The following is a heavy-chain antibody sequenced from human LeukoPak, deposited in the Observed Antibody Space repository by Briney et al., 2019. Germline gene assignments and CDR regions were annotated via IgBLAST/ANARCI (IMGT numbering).Heavy chain of an antibody. CDR3: TRDPPTRY. Sequence: GGSLRLSCTASGFTFGDYTITWIRQAPGKGLGWVGFIRKKADGGTPEYAASVKGRFIISRDDSKSIAYLQMNSLKTDDTAVYYCTRDPPTRYWGQGTLVSVSS. CDR1: GFTFGDYT. CDR2: IRKKADGGTP. J-gene: IGHJ4*02. V-gene: IGHV3-49*03. D-gene: IGHD1-26*01.